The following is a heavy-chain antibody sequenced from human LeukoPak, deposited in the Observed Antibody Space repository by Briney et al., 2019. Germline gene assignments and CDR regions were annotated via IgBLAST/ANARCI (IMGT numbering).Heavy chain of an antibody. CDR1: GFTLDDYA. V-gene: IGHV3-9*01. J-gene: IGHJ4*02. Sequence: PGGSLRLSCAASGFTLDDYAMHWVRQAPGKGLEWVSGIGWNSGSIGYADSVKGRVTISRDNAKNSLYLQMNSLRAEDTALYYCARDSRGYTYGKFDYWGQGTLVTVSS. CDR2: IGWNSGSI. D-gene: IGHD5-18*01. CDR3: ARDSRGYTYGKFDY.